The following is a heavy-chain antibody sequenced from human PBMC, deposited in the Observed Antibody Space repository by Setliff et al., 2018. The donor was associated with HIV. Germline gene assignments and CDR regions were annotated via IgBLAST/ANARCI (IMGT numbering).Heavy chain of an antibody. CDR2: ISAYNGNT. D-gene: IGHD3-22*01. Sequence: ASVKVSCKASGNIFTSYGISWVRQAPGQGLEWMGWISAYNGNTNYAQKFQGRGSMTIDTSTSTAYMGLRRRRPDDTAVDVCASDPSSGMCYDSSGQYFQNWGQGTLVTVSS. V-gene: IGHV1-18*01. CDR3: ASDPSSGMCYDSSGQYFQN. J-gene: IGHJ1*01. CDR1: GNIFTSYG.